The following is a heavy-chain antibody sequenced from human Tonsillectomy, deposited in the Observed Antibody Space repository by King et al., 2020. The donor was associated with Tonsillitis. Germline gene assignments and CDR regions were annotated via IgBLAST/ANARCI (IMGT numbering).Heavy chain of an antibody. CDR1: GFTFSSYW. Sequence: VQLVESGGGLVQPGGSLRLSCAASGFTFSSYWMSWVRQAPGKGLEWVANIKQDGSEEYYVDSVTGRLTISSDNAENSLFLQMNSLRAEDTAVYYCARDSLTATRAFDLWGRGTLVTVSS. J-gene: IGHJ2*01. V-gene: IGHV3-7*03. CDR2: IKQDGSEE. D-gene: IGHD1-14*01. CDR3: ARDSLTATRAFDL.